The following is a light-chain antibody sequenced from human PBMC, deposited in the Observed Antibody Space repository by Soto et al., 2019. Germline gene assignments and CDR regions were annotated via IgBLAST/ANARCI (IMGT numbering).Light chain of an antibody. Sequence: QSALTQPASVSGSPGQSITISCTGTSSDVGTYKYVSWYQQHTGKAPKLMIYDVSNRPSGVSKRFSSSKSGNTASLTISGLQAEDEADYYCSSYTTGSMVVFCGGTKLTVL. J-gene: IGLJ2*01. V-gene: IGLV2-14*03. CDR1: SSDVGTYKY. CDR3: SSYTTGSMVV. CDR2: DVS.